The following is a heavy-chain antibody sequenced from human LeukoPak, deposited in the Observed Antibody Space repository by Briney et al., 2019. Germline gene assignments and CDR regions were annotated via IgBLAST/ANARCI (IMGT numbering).Heavy chain of an antibody. CDR1: GFTFQNYE. J-gene: IGHJ6*04. Sequence: GGSLRLSCVASGFTFQNYEMNWVRQAPGKGLEWVSYISSSSSTIYYADSVKGRFTISRDNAKNSLYLQMNSLRAEDTAVYYCAELGITMIGGVWGKGTTVTISS. D-gene: IGHD3-10*02. CDR3: AELGITMIGGV. CDR2: ISSSSSTI. V-gene: IGHV3-48*03.